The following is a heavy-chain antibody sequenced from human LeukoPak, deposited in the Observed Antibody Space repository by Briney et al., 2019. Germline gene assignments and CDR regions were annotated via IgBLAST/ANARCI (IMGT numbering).Heavy chain of an antibody. D-gene: IGHD2-2*01. CDR3: ARGGTYQLLLFDY. CDR2: ISSSGSTI. J-gene: IGHJ4*02. Sequence: GGSLRLSCAASGFTFSNYEMNWVRQAPGKGLEWVSYISSSGSTIYYADSVKGRFTISRDNAKNSLYLQMNSLRAEDTAVYYCARGGTYQLLLFDYWGQGTLVTVSS. CDR1: GFTFSNYE. V-gene: IGHV3-48*03.